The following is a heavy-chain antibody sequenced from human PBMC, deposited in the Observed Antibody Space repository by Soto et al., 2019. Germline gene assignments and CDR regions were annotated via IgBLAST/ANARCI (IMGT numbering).Heavy chain of an antibody. J-gene: IGHJ4*02. Sequence: QVQLVESGGGVVQPGRSLRLSCAASGFTFSSYGMHWVRQAPGKGLEWVAVISYDGSNKYYADSVKGRFTSSRDNSKNTLYLQMNSLRAEDTAVYYCAKDDYGSGSYSFDYWGQGTLVTVSS. V-gene: IGHV3-30*18. CDR2: ISYDGSNK. CDR1: GFTFSSYG. CDR3: AKDDYGSGSYSFDY. D-gene: IGHD3-10*01.